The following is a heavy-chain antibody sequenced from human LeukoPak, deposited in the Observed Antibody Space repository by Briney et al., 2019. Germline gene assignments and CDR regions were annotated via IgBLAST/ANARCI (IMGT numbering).Heavy chain of an antibody. J-gene: IGHJ3*02. V-gene: IGHV3-30*04. D-gene: IGHD3-3*01. CDR2: ISYGGIDK. CDR3: ARESWSDSVAFDI. CDR1: GFNFSSYA. Sequence: GTSLRLSCAASGFNFSSYAMHWVRQAPGEGLEWVGLISYGGIDKSYADSVKGRFTISRDSSKRTLYLQMNSLRAEDTAMYYCARESWSDSVAFDIWGLGTMVTVSS.